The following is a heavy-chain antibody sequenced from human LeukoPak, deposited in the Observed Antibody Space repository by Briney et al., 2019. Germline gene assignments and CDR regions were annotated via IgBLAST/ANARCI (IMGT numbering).Heavy chain of an antibody. CDR1: GFNFREYA. CDR2: IRRKAYGGAA. V-gene: IGHV3-49*04. J-gene: IGHJ4*02. D-gene: IGHD1-26*01. CDR3: TRGAFIDFDS. Sequence: PPGGSLRLSCSASGFNFREYAINWVRQAPGKGLEWISFIRRKAYGGAADYAASVKGRFIISRDDSKNIAYLQMDSLKIEDTGVYYCTRGAFIDFDSWGQGTLVTVST.